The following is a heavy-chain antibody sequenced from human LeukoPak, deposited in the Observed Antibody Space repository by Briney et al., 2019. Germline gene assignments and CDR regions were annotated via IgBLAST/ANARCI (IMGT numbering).Heavy chain of an antibody. CDR2: IKEDGSKK. D-gene: IGHD5-18*01. Sequence: GGSLRLSCAASGFTFSSYWMSWVRQAPGKGLEWVANIKEDGSKKYYVDSVKGRFTISRDNAKKLLYLQMNSLRAEDTAVYYCARDRWGYSYGGAWGQGTLVTVSS. V-gene: IGHV3-7*01. J-gene: IGHJ5*02. CDR1: GFTFSSYW. CDR3: ARDRWGYSYGGA.